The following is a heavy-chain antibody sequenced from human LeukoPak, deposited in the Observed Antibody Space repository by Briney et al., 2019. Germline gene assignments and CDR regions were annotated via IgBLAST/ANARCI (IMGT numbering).Heavy chain of an antibody. CDR2: IDHSGST. CDR1: GGSFSGYY. V-gene: IGHV4-34*01. J-gene: IGHJ4*02. Sequence: SETLSLTCAVYGGSFSGYYWSWIRQPPGKGLEWIGEIDHSGSTNYNPSLKSRVTISIDTSKNQFSLKLTSVTAADTAVYYCARGQYSVWGQGTLVIISS. D-gene: IGHD2-21*01. CDR3: ARGQYSV.